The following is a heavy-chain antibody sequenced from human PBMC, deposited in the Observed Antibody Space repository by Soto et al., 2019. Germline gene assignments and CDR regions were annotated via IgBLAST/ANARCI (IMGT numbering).Heavy chain of an antibody. V-gene: IGHV3-23*01. J-gene: IGHJ6*02. CDR1: VGTFSSYA. CDR2: VSAGGDMT. D-gene: IGHD3-10*01. Sequence: GSLRLSCAASVGTFSSYAMSCVRQAPGKWLEWVSSVSAGGDMTYYSDSVKGRFTISRDNSNNALFLQMNRLRDEDTYLYYCPPGDRGGSGSQASHYYSGWDVFGQGTTLTVFS. CDR3: PPGDRGGSGSQASHYYSGWDV.